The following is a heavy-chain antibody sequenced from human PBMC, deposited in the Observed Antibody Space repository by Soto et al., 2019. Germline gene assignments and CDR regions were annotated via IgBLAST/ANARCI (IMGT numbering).Heavy chain of an antibody. Sequence: SETLSLTCTVSGGSISSGDYYWSWIRQPPGKGLEWIGYIYNSESTYYNPSLKSRMTISVDTSKNQFSLKLSSVTAADTAVYYCARRRSYGDSDYWGQGTLVTVSS. D-gene: IGHD4-17*01. J-gene: IGHJ4*02. V-gene: IGHV4-30-4*01. CDR3: ARRRSYGDSDY. CDR1: GGSISSGDYY. CDR2: IYNSEST.